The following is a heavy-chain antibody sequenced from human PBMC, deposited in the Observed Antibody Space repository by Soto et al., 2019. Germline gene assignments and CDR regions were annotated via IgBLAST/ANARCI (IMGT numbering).Heavy chain of an antibody. CDR3: ARGSSSSPWFDP. D-gene: IGHD6-6*01. Sequence: SETLSLTCTVSGGSISSGGYYWSWIRQHPGKGLEWIGYIYYSGSTYYNPSLKSRVTISVDTAKNQFSLKLSSVTAADTAVYYCARGSSSSPWFDPWGQGTLVTVSS. CDR1: GGSISSGGYY. J-gene: IGHJ5*02. CDR2: IYYSGST. V-gene: IGHV4-31*03.